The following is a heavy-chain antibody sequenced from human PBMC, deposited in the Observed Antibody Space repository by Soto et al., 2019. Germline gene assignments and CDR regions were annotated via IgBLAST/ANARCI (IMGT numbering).Heavy chain of an antibody. Sequence: QVQVHESGPGLVKPSQTLSLTCTVSGASIRSGDFYWAWMRQPPGKGLESIGHIYSTGSTYYHPSLLRRFLLSLDRPSNQFSLRLTSSTAADTAIYYCSRMNGCHLDFWGQGVLVTVSS. V-gene: IGHV4-30-4*01. D-gene: IGHD3-9*01. CDR3: SRMNGCHLDF. CDR1: GASIRSGDFY. CDR2: IYSTGST. J-gene: IGHJ4*02.